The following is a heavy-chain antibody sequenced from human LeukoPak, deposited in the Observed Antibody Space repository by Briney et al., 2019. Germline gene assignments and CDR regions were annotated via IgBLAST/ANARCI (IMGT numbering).Heavy chain of an antibody. D-gene: IGHD3-3*01. V-gene: IGHV1-8*01. Sequence: GASVKVSCKASGYTFTSYDINWVRQATGQGLEWMGWMNPNSGNTGYAQKFQGRVTMTRNTSISTAYMELSSLRSEDTAVYYCAGGRTEWPNLNWFDPWGQGTLVTVSS. CDR1: GYTFTSYD. CDR2: MNPNSGNT. J-gene: IGHJ5*02. CDR3: AGGRTEWPNLNWFDP.